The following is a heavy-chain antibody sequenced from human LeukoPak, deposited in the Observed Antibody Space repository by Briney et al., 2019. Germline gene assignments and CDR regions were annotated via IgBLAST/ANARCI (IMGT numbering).Heavy chain of an antibody. CDR2: IYYSGST. V-gene: IGHV4-59*01. J-gene: IGHJ3*02. CDR3: AGGWVAIYLGAFDI. Sequence: PSETLSLTCTVSGGSISSYYWSWIRQPPGKGLEWIGYIYYSGSTNYNPSLKSRVTISVDTSKNQFSLKLSSVTAADTAVYYCAGGWVAIYLGAFDIWGQGTMITVSS. D-gene: IGHD2-15*01. CDR1: GGSISSYY.